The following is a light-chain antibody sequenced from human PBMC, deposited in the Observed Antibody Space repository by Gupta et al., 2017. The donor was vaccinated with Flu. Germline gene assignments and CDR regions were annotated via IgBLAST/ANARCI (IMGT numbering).Light chain of an antibody. CDR3: QQSDRVPLT. CDR2: AAS. CDR1: QSISNY. V-gene: IGKV1-39*01. J-gene: IGKJ4*01. Sequence: DIQMTQSPSSLSASVGDRVTITCRASQSISNYLNWYQQKPGKAPKLLIYAASSLQSGVPSRFSGSGSGTDFTLTISRLQPEDIATYYCQQSDRVPLTFGGGTKVEIK.